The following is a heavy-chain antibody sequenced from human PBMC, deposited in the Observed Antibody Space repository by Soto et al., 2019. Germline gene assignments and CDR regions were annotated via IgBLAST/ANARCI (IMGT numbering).Heavy chain of an antibody. D-gene: IGHD3-10*01. CDR3: ARVYYYGSGSYSE. J-gene: IGHJ4*02. CDR2: INHSGST. V-gene: IGHV4-34*01. Sequence: SETLSLTCAVYGGSFSGYYWSWIRQPPGKGLEWIGEINHSGSTNYNPSLKSRVTISVDTSKNQFSLKLSSVTAADTAVYYCARVYYYGSGSYSEWGQGTLVTVSS. CDR1: GGSFSGYY.